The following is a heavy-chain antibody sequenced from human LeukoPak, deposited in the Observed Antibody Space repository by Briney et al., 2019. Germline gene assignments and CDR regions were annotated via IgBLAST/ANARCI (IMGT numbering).Heavy chain of an antibody. Sequence: ASVTVSFKGSGYTFTSYDINWGRQAPGQGLEWMGWMNPNSGNKGYAQKFQGGVTMTTNTSISTAYMELSSLRSESTAVYYFARAWANIWFDRWGQGTLVTVSS. CDR3: ARAWANIWFDR. CDR2: MNPNSGNK. V-gene: IGHV1-8*01. CDR1: GYTFTSYD. J-gene: IGHJ5*02. D-gene: IGHD3-16*01.